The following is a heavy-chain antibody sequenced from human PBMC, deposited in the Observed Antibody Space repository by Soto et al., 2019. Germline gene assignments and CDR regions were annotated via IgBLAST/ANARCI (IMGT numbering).Heavy chain of an antibody. CDR2: ISDDGSNK. CDR1: GFTFSSYG. J-gene: IGHJ3*02. V-gene: IGHV3-30*18. CDR3: SKDQTDAFAI. Sequence: QVQLVESGGGVVQPGRSLRLSCAASGFTFSSYGMYWVRQAPGKGLEWVAVISDDGSNKYYADSVKGRFTISRDNSKNTIYRQMNSLRVEDTAVYYCSKDQTDAFAIWGPGTVVTVSS.